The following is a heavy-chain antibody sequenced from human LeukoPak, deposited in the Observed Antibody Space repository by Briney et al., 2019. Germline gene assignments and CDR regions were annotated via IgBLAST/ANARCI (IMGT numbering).Heavy chain of an antibody. CDR2: INHSGST. CDR3: ARTRLWWRNAFDI. V-gene: IGHV4-34*01. CDR1: GGSFSGYY. J-gene: IGHJ3*02. Sequence: SETLSLTCAVYGGSFSGYYWSWIRQPPGKGLEWIGEINHSGSTNYNPSLKSRVTISVDTSKNQFSLKLSSVTAADTAVYYCARTRLWWRNAFDIWGQGTMVTVSP. D-gene: IGHD2-21*01.